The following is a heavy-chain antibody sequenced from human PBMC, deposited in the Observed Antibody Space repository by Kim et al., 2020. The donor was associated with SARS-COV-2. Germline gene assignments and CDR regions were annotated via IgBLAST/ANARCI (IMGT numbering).Heavy chain of an antibody. J-gene: IGHJ5*02. Sequence: ASVKVSCKASGYTFTGYYMHWVRQAPGQGLEWMGWINPNSGGTNYAQKFQGRVTMTRDTSISTAYMELSRLRSDDTAVYYCARQDIVVVPAASRDWFDPWGQGTLVTVSS. CDR1: GYTFTGYY. V-gene: IGHV1-2*02. D-gene: IGHD2-2*01. CDR2: INPNSGGT. CDR3: ARQDIVVVPAASRDWFDP.